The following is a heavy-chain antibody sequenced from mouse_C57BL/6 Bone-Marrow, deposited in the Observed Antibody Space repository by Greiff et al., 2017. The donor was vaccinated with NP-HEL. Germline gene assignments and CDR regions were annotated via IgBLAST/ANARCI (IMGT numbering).Heavy chain of an antibody. CDR2: IYPSDGST. CDR3: ARSDGYLYAMDY. D-gene: IGHD2-3*01. CDR1: GYTFTSYD. J-gene: IGHJ4*01. V-gene: IGHV1-85*01. Sequence: VMLVESGPELVKPGASVKLSCKASGYTFTSYDINWVKQRPGQGLEWIGWIYPSDGSTKYNEKFKGKATLTVDTSSSTAYMELHSLTSEDSAVYFCARSDGYLYAMDYWGQGTSVTVSS.